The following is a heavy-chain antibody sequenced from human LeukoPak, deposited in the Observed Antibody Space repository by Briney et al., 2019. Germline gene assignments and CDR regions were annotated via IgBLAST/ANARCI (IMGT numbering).Heavy chain of an antibody. Sequence: PGGSLRLSCAASGFTVSSNYMSWVRQAPGKGLEWVSVIYSGGRTYYADSVKGRFTISRDNSKNTLYLQMNSLRAEDTAVYYCAKKFRGTTVISGDYFDYWGQGTLVTVSS. CDR2: IYSGGRT. J-gene: IGHJ4*02. CDR3: AKKFRGTTVISGDYFDY. CDR1: GFTVSSNY. V-gene: IGHV3-53*05. D-gene: IGHD4-17*01.